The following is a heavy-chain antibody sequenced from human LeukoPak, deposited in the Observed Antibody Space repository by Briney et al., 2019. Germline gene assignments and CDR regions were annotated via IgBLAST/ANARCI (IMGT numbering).Heavy chain of an antibody. CDR2: ISSSSSYI. Sequence: GRSLRLSCAASGFTFSSYSMNWVRQAPGKGLEWVSSISSSSSYIYYADSVKGRFTISRDNAKNSLYLQMNSLRAEDTAVYYCARDGRPFGVVTIFDYWGQGTLVTVSS. V-gene: IGHV3-21*01. J-gene: IGHJ4*02. D-gene: IGHD3-3*01. CDR3: ARDGRPFGVVTIFDY. CDR1: GFTFSSYS.